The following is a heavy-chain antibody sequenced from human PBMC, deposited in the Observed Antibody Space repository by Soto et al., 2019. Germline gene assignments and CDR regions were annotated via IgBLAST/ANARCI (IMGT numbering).Heavy chain of an antibody. CDR3: AKRRGAGGHFDY. CDR1: GFTFSSYA. Sequence: GGSLRLSCAASGFTFSSYAMGWVRQGPGKGLEWVAVVSIGGSTHYADSVRGRFTISRDNSKNTLSLQMSSLTAEDTAVYFCAKRRGAGGHFDYWGQGALVTVSS. CDR2: VSIGGST. D-gene: IGHD2-15*01. J-gene: IGHJ4*02. V-gene: IGHV3-23*01.